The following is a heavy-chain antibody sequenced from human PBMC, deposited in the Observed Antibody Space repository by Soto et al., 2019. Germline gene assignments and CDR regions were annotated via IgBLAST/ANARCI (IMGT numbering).Heavy chain of an antibody. CDR3: ARDLGYYDSSGSYFDY. V-gene: IGHV4-30-4*01. Sequence: SETLSLTCTVSGGSISSGDYYWSWIRQPPGRGLEWIGYIYYSGSTYYNPSLKSRVTISVDTSKNQFSLKLSSVTAADTAVYYCARDLGYYDSSGSYFDYWGQGTLVTVSS. J-gene: IGHJ4*02. CDR1: GGSISSGDYY. D-gene: IGHD3-22*01. CDR2: IYYSGST.